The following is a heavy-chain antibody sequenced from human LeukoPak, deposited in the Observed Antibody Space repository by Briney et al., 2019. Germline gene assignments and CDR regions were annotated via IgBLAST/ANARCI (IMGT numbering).Heavy chain of an antibody. Sequence: GESLKISCKGSGYSFTNYWVGWVRQMPGRGLEWMGIIYPGDSDTRYSPSFQGQVTISADKSISTAYLQWSSLKASDTAISSCARHTASPVTGHDAFDVWGQGTLVTVSS. CDR1: GYSFTNYW. J-gene: IGHJ3*01. CDR3: ARHTASPVTGHDAFDV. D-gene: IGHD6-19*01. V-gene: IGHV5-51*01. CDR2: IYPGDSDT.